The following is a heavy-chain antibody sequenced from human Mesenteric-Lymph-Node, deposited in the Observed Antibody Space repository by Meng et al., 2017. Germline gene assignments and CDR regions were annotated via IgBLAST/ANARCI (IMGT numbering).Heavy chain of an antibody. CDR3: ARNLGDGMDV. D-gene: IGHD1-7*01. Sequence: GGSLRLSCAASGFTFSSYAMHWVRQAPGKGLEWVAVISYDGSNKYYADSVKGRFTISRDNSKNTLYLQMNSLRAEDTAVYYCARNLGDGMDVWGQGTTVTVSS. V-gene: IGHV3-30*04. J-gene: IGHJ6*02. CDR1: GFTFSSYA. CDR2: ISYDGSNK.